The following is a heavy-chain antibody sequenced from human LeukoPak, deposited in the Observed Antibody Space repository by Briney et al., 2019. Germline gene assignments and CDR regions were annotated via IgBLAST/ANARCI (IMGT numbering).Heavy chain of an antibody. J-gene: IGHJ4*02. D-gene: IGHD2-8*01. CDR2: IDNSGST. Sequence: SQTLSLTCTVSGGSISSTGYYWTWIRQPPGKGLEWIGHIDNSGSTNCNPSLKSRVTISVDTSKNQFSLKLSSVTAADTAVYYCARESGSNGFPVDYWGQGTLVTASS. CDR3: ARESGSNGFPVDY. CDR1: GGSISSTGYY. V-gene: IGHV4-61*09.